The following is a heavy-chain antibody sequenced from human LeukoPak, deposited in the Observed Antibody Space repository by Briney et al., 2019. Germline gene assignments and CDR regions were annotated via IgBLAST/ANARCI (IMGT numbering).Heavy chain of an antibody. CDR3: ARRPGGYYYMDV. Sequence: SETLSLTCTVSGGSISSSSYYWGWIRQPAGKGLEWIGSMFYSGSTYYNPSLKSRVTISLDTSKNQFSLKLSSVTAADTAVYYCARRPGGYYYMDVWGKGTTVTVSS. CDR2: MFYSGST. D-gene: IGHD1-1*01. V-gene: IGHV4-39*01. J-gene: IGHJ6*03. CDR1: GGSISSSSYY.